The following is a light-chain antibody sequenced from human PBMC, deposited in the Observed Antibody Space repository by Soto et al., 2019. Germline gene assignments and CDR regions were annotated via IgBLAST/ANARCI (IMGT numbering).Light chain of an antibody. V-gene: IGKV1-13*02. CDR2: DVS. J-gene: IGKJ5*01. Sequence: AIQLTQSPSSLSASVGDRVTITCRASQDIRGALAWYQQKPGKPPKLLIFDVSILQSGVPSRFSGSGSGTDVTLTISSMQPADFATYYCQQFNTHPITFGQGTRLEIK. CDR3: QQFNTHPIT. CDR1: QDIRGA.